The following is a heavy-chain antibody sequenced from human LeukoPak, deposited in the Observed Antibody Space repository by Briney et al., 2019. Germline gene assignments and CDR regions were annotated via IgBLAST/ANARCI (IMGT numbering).Heavy chain of an antibody. J-gene: IGHJ4*02. CDR2: IYDSGSI. CDR1: GGSVSSGSYY. D-gene: IGHD3-22*01. Sequence: SETLSLTCTVSGGSVSSGSYYWSWIRQPPGKGLEWIGYIYDSGSINYNPSLKSRVTISVDTSKNQFSLKLSSVTAADTAVYYCARDPSGYFNYWGQGTLVTVSS. CDR3: ARDPSGYFNY. V-gene: IGHV4-61*01.